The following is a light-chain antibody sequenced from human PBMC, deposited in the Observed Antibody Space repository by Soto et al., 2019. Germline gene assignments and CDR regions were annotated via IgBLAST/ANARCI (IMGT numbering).Light chain of an antibody. Sequence: EIVLTQSPGTLSLSPGERATLSCRASQSVSNYSAWYQQKPGQAPRLLIYGASRRATVIPDRFSGSGSGTDFTLTISRLEPEDFAVHYCQQYGGSPQTFGQGTNVEIK. J-gene: IGKJ1*01. CDR1: QSVSNY. CDR2: GAS. V-gene: IGKV3-20*01. CDR3: QQYGGSPQT.